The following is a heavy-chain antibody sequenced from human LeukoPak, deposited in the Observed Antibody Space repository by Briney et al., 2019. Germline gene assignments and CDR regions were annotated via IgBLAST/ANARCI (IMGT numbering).Heavy chain of an antibody. D-gene: IGHD2-8*01. V-gene: IGHV1-18*01. CDR2: ISAYNGNT. J-gene: IGHJ5*02. CDR1: GYTFTSYG. Sequence: ASVKVSCKASGYTFTSYGISWVRQAPGQGVEWMGWISAYNGNTNYAQTLKGRVTITTDTSTSTAYMKLRSLRSADTAVYYCARGGLNGNWFDPWGQGTLVTVSS. CDR3: ARGGLNGNWFDP.